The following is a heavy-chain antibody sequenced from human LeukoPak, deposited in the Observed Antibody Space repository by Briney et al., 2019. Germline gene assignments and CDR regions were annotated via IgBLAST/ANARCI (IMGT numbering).Heavy chain of an antibody. D-gene: IGHD6-13*01. V-gene: IGHV3-7*01. J-gene: IGHJ5*02. CDR1: GFTFSNYW. CDR2: IKEDGSEK. CDR3: ARDGKQLVHHSWFGP. Sequence: GGSLRLSCAASGFTFSNYWMSWVRQAPGKGLEWVATIKEDGSEKYSVESVKGRFTIPRDNAKNSLYLQMNSLRVEDTAVYYCARDGKQLVHHSWFGPWGQGTLVTVSS.